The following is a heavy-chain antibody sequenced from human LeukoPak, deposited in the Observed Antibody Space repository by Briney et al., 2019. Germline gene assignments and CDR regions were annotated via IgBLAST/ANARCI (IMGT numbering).Heavy chain of an antibody. V-gene: IGHV1-8*01. J-gene: IGHJ4*02. CDR3: AIRSRFLEWLIDY. CDR1: GYTFTSYD. Sequence: ASVKVSCKASGYTFTSYDINWVRQATGQGLEWMGWMNPNSGNTGYAQKFQGRVTMTRNTSISTAYMELSSLRSEDTAVYYCAIRSRFLEWLIDYWGQGTLVTVSS. CDR2: MNPNSGNT. D-gene: IGHD3-3*01.